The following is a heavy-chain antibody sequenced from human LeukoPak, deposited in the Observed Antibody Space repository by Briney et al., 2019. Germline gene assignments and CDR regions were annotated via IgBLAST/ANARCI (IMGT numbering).Heavy chain of an antibody. J-gene: IGHJ6*02. V-gene: IGHV4-34*01. CDR3: AREDLDYGSGSYGMDV. D-gene: IGHD3-10*01. CDR2: INHSGST. CDR1: GGSFSGYY. Sequence: SETLSLTCAVYGGSFSGYYWSWIRQPPGKGLEWIGEINHSGSTNYNPSLKSRVTISVDTSKNQFSLKLSSVTAADTAVYYCAREDLDYGSGSYGMDVWGQGTTVTVSS.